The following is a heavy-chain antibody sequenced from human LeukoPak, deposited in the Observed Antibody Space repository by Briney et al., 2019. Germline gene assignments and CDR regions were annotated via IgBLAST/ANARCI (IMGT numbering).Heavy chain of an antibody. CDR3: AKDQDGYDFWSGYYTGMGNFDY. CDR1: GFTFSSYG. V-gene: IGHV3-30*18. D-gene: IGHD3-3*01. Sequence: GGSLRLSCAASGFTFSSYGMHWVRQAPGKGLEWVAVISYDGSNKYYADSVKGRFTISRDNSKNTLYLQMNSLRAEGTAVYYCAKDQDGYDFWSGYYTGMGNFDYWGQGTLVTVSS. CDR2: ISYDGSNK. J-gene: IGHJ4*02.